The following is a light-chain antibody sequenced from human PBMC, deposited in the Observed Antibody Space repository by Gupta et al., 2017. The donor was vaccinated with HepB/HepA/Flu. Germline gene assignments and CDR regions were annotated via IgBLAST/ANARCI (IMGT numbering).Light chain of an antibody. CDR2: GAS. CDR1: QRISSN. J-gene: IGKJ4*01. V-gene: IGKV3-15*01. CDR3: QQYNNLLT. Sequence: EIVMTQSPDTLSVSPGERATLSCRASQRISSNLAWYQKKPGQAPRLIMYGASNRATGIPDRFSGSGYRKEFTLTSSRRQSEDFAVYYLQQYNNLLTFGWGTKVDIK.